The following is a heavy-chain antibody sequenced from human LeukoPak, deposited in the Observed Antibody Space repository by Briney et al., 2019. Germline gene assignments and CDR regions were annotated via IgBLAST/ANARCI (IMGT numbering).Heavy chain of an antibody. V-gene: IGHV3-30*02. J-gene: IGHJ4*02. CDR1: GFTFSSYG. CDR2: IRYDGSNK. CDR3: ANTEFFGVVSPDY. Sequence: GGSLRLSCAASGFTFSSYGMHWVRQAPGKGLEWVAFIRYDGSNKYYADSVKGRFTISRDNSKNTLYLQMNSLRAEDTAVYYCANTEFFGVVSPDYWGQGTLVTVSS. D-gene: IGHD3-3*01.